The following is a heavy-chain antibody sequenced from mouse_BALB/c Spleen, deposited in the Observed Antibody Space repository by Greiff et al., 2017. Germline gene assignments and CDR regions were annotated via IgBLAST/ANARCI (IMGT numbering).Heavy chain of an antibody. CDR1: GFTFSSFG. D-gene: IGHD5-1-1*01. CDR3: ARGGYHPYYFDY. J-gene: IGHJ2*01. CDR2: ISSGSSTI. V-gene: IGHV5-17*02. Sequence: EVKLVESGGGLVQPGGSRKLSCAASGFTFSSFGMHWVRQAPEKGLEWVAYISSGSSTIYYADTVKGRFTISRDNPKNTLFLQMTSLRSEDTAMYYCARGGYHPYYFDYWGQGTTLTVSS.